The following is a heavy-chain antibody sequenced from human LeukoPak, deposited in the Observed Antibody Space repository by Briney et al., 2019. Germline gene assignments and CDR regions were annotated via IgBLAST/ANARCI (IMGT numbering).Heavy chain of an antibody. D-gene: IGHD2-15*01. V-gene: IGHV4-61*01. CDR2: IFYSGST. J-gene: IGHJ4*02. CDR3: ARGVVAAPTNFDY. Sequence: SETLSLTCTVSGGSISSSSFYWSWIRQPPGKQLEWIGYIFYSGSTNYNPSLKSRVTPSVDTSKNQFSLKLSSVTAADTAVYYCARGVVAAPTNFDYWGQGTLVTVSS. CDR1: GGSISSSSFY.